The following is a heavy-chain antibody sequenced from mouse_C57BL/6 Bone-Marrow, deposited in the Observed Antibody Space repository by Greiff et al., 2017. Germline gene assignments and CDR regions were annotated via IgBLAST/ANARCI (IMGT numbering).Heavy chain of an antibody. CDR1: GYTFTSYG. D-gene: IGHD1-1*01. V-gene: IGHV1-81*01. Sequence: VQLQQSGAELARPGASVKLSCKASGYTFTSYGISWVKQRTGQGLEWIGEIYPRSGNTYYNEKFKGKATLTPDKSSSTAYMELRSLTSEDSAVYFCARWGYYGSSYWYFDVWGTGTTVTVSS. CDR3: ARWGYYGSSYWYFDV. J-gene: IGHJ1*03. CDR2: IYPRSGNT.